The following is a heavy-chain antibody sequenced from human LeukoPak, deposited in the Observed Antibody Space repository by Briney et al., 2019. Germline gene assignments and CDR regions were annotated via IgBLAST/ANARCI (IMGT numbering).Heavy chain of an antibody. CDR2: IIPIFGTA. CDR1: GGTFSSYA. Sequence: SVKVSYKASGGTFSSYAISWVRQAPGQGLEWLGRIIPIFGTANYAQKFQGRVTITTDESTSTAYMELSSLRSEDTAVYYCARAGSPNYYYYYYMDVWGKGTTVTVSS. J-gene: IGHJ6*03. D-gene: IGHD1-14*01. CDR3: ARAGSPNYYYYYYMDV. V-gene: IGHV1-69*05.